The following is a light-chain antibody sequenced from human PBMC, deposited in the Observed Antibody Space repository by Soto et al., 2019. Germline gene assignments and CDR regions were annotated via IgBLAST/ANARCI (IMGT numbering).Light chain of an antibody. V-gene: IGKV3-20*01. CDR3: QAYGRTRDT. J-gene: IGKJ2*01. CDR2: GAS. Sequence: EIVLTQSPGTLSLSPGERATLSCRAGQNIDISLAWFQQKRGQAPRLLIYGASTRATGIPDRFSGSGSGTDFTLTISRLEPEHFAVYYCQAYGRTRDTFGQGTKLEIK. CDR1: QNIDIS.